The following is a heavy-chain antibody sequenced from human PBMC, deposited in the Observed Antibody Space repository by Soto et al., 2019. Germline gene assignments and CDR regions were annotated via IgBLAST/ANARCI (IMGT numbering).Heavy chain of an antibody. J-gene: IGHJ4*02. CDR1: GGSISSYY. Sequence: QVQLQESGPGLVKPSETLSLTCTVSGGSISSYYWSWIRQPPGKGLEWIGYIYYSGSTNYNPSLTXXVTISVDTSKIQFSLKLSSVTAADTAVYYCARAYGDYVFDYWGQGTLVTVSS. V-gene: IGHV4-59*01. D-gene: IGHD4-17*01. CDR2: IYYSGST. CDR3: ARAYGDYVFDY.